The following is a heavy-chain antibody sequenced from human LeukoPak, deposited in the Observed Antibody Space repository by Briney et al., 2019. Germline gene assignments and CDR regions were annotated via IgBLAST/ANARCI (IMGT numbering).Heavy chain of an antibody. CDR2: IYSGGNI. D-gene: IGHD2-21*02. CDR3: ARDRGDYYFDY. CDR1: GFTVSSNY. J-gene: IGHJ4*02. V-gene: IGHV3-53*01. Sequence: GGSLRLSCAASGFTVSSNYMSWVRQAPEKGLEWVSVIYSGGNIYYGDSVKGRFTISRDNSKNTLYLQMNSLRAEDTAVYYCARDRGDYYFDYWGQGILVTVSS.